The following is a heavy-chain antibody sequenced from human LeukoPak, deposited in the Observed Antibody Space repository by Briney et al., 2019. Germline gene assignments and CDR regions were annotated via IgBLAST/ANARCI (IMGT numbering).Heavy chain of an antibody. V-gene: IGHV3-23*01. J-gene: IGHJ4*02. CDR3: AKTRGGWSPYLFDY. D-gene: IGHD6-19*01. Sequence: GGSLRLSWAASGFTFSSYAMSWVRQAPGKGLEWVSAISRSGGSTYYADSVKGRFNISRDNSKNTLYLQMNSLRAEDTAVYYCAKTRGGWSPYLFDYWGQGTLVTVS. CDR2: ISRSGGST. CDR1: GFTFSSYA.